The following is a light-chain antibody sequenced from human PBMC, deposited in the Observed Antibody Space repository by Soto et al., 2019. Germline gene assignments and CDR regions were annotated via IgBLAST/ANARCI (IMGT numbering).Light chain of an antibody. CDR2: DAS. CDR1: QSISNW. V-gene: IGKV1-5*01. Sequence: IQMTQSPSTLSASVGDRVTITCRASQSISNWLAWYQQRPGKAPSLLIYDASTLESGVPSRFSGSGSGTEFTLTISSLQPDDFATYYCQQYQACWAFGQGTKVEVK. J-gene: IGKJ1*01. CDR3: QQYQACWA.